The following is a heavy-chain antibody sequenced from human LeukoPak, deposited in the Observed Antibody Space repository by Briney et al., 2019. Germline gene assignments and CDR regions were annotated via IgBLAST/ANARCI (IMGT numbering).Heavy chain of an antibody. Sequence: GGSLRLSCAASGFTFSNYAMCWVRQAPGRGLEWVSAISGSGGSTYYADSVKVRFTISRDNSKNTLYLQMNSLRAEDTAVYYCAGYYTVTYGMDVWGQGTTVTVSS. V-gene: IGHV3-23*01. CDR3: AGYYTVTYGMDV. D-gene: IGHD4-17*01. CDR1: GFTFSNYA. J-gene: IGHJ6*02. CDR2: ISGSGGST.